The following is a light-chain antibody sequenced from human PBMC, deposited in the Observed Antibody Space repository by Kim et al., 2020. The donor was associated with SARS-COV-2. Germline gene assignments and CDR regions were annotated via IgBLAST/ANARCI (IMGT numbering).Light chain of an antibody. CDR2: GAS. J-gene: IGKJ1*01. V-gene: IGKV3-20*01. CDR1: QSVSSSY. CDR3: QQYGSSPPWT. Sequence: PGERATLSCRASQSVSSSYLAWYQQKPDQAPRLLIYGASSRATGIPDRFSGSGSGTDFTLTISRLEPEDFAVYYCQQYGSSPPWTFGQGTKVEIK.